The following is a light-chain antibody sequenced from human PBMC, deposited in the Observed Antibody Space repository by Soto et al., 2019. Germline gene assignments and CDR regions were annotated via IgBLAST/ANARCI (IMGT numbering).Light chain of an antibody. CDR3: QQYGSSPPYT. V-gene: IGKV3-20*01. J-gene: IGKJ2*01. CDR1: RGLASSY. Sequence: DMVLTQAPGTLSLSPGERATLSCRASRGLASSYLGWYQQKPGQPPRLLLYAASKRATGIPDRFSGSGSGTDFTLTINSLEPEDSAVYYCQQYGSSPPYTFGQGTKVDIK. CDR2: AAS.